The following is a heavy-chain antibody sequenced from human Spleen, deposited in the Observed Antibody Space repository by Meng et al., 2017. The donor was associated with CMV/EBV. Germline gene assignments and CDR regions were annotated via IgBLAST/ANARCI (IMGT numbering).Heavy chain of an antibody. Sequence: GSLRLSCTVSGGSISSSGYFWGWIRQPPGKGLGWIRRIYYSGSPSYNPSLKSRVTISADTSKNQFSLKLTSVTAADTAVYYCARSAAAGTYFDYWGQGTLVTVSS. CDR2: IYYSGSP. V-gene: IGHV4-39*01. J-gene: IGHJ4*02. CDR1: GGSISSSGYF. D-gene: IGHD6-13*01. CDR3: ARSAAAGTYFDY.